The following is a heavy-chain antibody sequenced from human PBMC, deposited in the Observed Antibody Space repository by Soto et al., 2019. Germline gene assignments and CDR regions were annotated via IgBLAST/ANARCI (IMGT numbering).Heavy chain of an antibody. D-gene: IGHD6-19*01. V-gene: IGHV3-13*01. CDR1: GFILSTYD. CDR2: IAAAGEA. CDR3: VRESGAGSAGWLPLDH. Sequence: EVQLVESGGGLVQPGGSLRLSCAASGFILSTYDMHWVRQATGKGLEWVSAIAAAGEAYYPGSVKGRFTISRENAKNSLYLEMNNLRAEDTAVYYCVRESGAGSAGWLPLDHWCQGTLVTVSS. J-gene: IGHJ4*02.